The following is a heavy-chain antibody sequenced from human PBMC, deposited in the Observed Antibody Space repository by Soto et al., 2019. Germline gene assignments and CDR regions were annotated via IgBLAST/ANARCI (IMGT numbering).Heavy chain of an antibody. CDR2: ISGSGGST. Sequence: EVQLLESGGGLVQPGGSLRLSCAASGFTFSSYAMNWVRQAPGKGLEWVSSISGSGGSTYYADSVKGRFAISRDNSKNTLYLQMSSLRAEDTAVYYCAKAATRETAANLLFHYWGQGTLVTVSS. CDR3: AKAATRETAANLLFHY. CDR1: GFTFSSYA. D-gene: IGHD2-2*01. J-gene: IGHJ4*02. V-gene: IGHV3-23*01.